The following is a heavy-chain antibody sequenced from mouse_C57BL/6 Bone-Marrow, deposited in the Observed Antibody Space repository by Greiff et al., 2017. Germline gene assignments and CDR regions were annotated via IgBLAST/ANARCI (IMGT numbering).Heavy chain of an antibody. CDR2: INPNNGGT. Sequence: EVKLVESGPELVKPGASVKIPCKASGYTFTDYNMDWVKQSHGKSLEWIGDINPNNGGTIYNQKFKGKATLTVDKSSSTAYMELRSLTSEDTAVYYCARGEYSNYEAYWGQGTLVTVSA. D-gene: IGHD2-5*01. J-gene: IGHJ3*01. CDR3: ARGEYSNYEAY. V-gene: IGHV1-18*01. CDR1: GYTFTDYN.